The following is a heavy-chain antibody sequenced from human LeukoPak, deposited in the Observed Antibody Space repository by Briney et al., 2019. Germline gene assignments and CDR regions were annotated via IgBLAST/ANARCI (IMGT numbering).Heavy chain of an antibody. J-gene: IGHJ4*02. CDR1: GGSFSGYY. CDR2: INHSGST. CDR3: ARGLGFDY. Sequence: SETLSLTCAVYGGSFSGYYWSWIRQPPGKGLEWIGEINHSGSTNYNPPLKSRVTISVDTSKNQFSLKLSSVTAADTAVYYCARGLGFDYWGQGTLVTVSS. V-gene: IGHV4-34*01.